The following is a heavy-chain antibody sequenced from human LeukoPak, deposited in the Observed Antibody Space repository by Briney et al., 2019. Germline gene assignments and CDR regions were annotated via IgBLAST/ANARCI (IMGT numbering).Heavy chain of an antibody. CDR2: ISGSGGST. J-gene: IGHJ5*02. CDR1: GFTFSSYA. CDR3: AKGRLRGVIMPGP. Sequence: PGGCLRLSCAASGFTFSSYAMSWVRQAPGKGLECVSAISGSGGSTYYADSVKGRFTISRDNSKNTLYLQMNSLRAEDTAVYYCAKGRLRGVIMPGPWGQGTLVTVSS. D-gene: IGHD3-10*01. V-gene: IGHV3-23*01.